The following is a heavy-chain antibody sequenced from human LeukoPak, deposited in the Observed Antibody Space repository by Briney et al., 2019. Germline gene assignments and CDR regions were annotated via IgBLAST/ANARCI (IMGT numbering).Heavy chain of an antibody. CDR3: ASVRRTSSSTSLYYFDY. D-gene: IGHD2-2*01. Sequence: GGSLRLSCAASGFTFSSYAMSWVRQAPGKGLEWVSAISGSGGSTYYADSVKGRFTISRDNSKNTLYLQMNSLRAEDTAVYYCASVRRTSSSTSLYYFDYWGQGTLVTVSS. J-gene: IGHJ4*02. CDR2: ISGSGGST. CDR1: GFTFSSYA. V-gene: IGHV3-23*01.